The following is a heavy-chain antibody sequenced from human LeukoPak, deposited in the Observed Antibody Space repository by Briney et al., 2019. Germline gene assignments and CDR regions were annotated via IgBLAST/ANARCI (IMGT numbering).Heavy chain of an antibody. J-gene: IGHJ6*03. CDR2: INPNTAGT. V-gene: IGHV1-2*02. D-gene: IGHD4-11*01. CDR3: ATSAGDYRAGHYYYMGV. Sequence: HWASVKVSCKASGYTFTGYYMHWVRQAPGQGLEWMGWINPNTAGTNYAQKFLGGVTLTWDTSISTAYMELNRLTSDDTAVYYCATSAGDYRAGHYYYMGVWGKGTSVTVS. CDR1: GYTFTGYY.